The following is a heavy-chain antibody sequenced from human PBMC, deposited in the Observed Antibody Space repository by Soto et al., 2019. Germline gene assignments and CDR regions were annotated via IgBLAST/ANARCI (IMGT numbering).Heavy chain of an antibody. Sequence: EVQLVESGGGLVQPGGSLRLSCAASGFTFSSYSMNWVRQAPGKGLEWVSYSSSSSSTIYYADSVKGRFTISRDNAKNSLYLQMNSLRAEDTAVYYCASEHRIAAAGTGRFDPWGQGTLVTVSS. CDR3: ASEHRIAAAGTGRFDP. CDR2: SSSSSSTI. V-gene: IGHV3-48*01. D-gene: IGHD6-13*01. CDR1: GFTFSSYS. J-gene: IGHJ5*02.